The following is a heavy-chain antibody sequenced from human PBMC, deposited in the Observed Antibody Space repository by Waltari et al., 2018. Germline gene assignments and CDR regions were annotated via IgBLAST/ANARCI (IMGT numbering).Heavy chain of an antibody. Sequence: EVQLVESGGGLIQPGGSLRLSCAASGLTVSSIYLSWVRQAPGKHLEWVSVIWGDGTTYYADSVKGRFTISRDNSKNTLYLQMNSLRAEDTAVYYCAREQLVDAFDIWGQGTMVTVSS. D-gene: IGHD6-6*01. J-gene: IGHJ3*02. CDR2: IWGDGTT. V-gene: IGHV3-53*01. CDR1: GLTVSSIY. CDR3: AREQLVDAFDI.